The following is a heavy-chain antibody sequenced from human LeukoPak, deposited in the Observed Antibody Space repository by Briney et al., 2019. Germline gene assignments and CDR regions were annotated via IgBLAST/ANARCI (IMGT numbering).Heavy chain of an antibody. CDR2: IIPMFGTT. Sequence: SVKVSCKASGGTLWSYAMSWVRQAPGQGLEWMGGIIPMFGTTNYAQKFQGRVTIGADTSTNTAYVEVRGLRSEDTAVYYCARATAKGNYYHGMDVWGKGTAVSVSS. CDR1: GGTLWSYA. J-gene: IGHJ6*04. V-gene: IGHV1-69*06. CDR3: ARATAKGNYYHGMDV. D-gene: IGHD2-21*02.